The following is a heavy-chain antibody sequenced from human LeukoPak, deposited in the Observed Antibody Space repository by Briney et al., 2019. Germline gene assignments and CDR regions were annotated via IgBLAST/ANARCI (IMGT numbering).Heavy chain of an antibody. V-gene: IGHV4-30-2*01. D-gene: IGHD3-10*01. Sequence: SETLSLTCAVSGGSISSGGYSWSWIRQPPGTGLEWIGYIYHSGSTYYNPSLKSRVTISVDRSKNQFSLKLSSVTAADTAVYYCARVRITMVRGGPFDPWGQGTLVTVSS. J-gene: IGHJ5*02. CDR1: GGSISSGGYS. CDR3: ARVRITMVRGGPFDP. CDR2: IYHSGST.